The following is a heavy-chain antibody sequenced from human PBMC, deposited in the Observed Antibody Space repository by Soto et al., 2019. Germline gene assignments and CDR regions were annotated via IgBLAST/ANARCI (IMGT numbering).Heavy chain of an antibody. J-gene: IGHJ3*02. CDR2: INHSGST. V-gene: IGHV4-34*01. Sequence: SETLSLTCAVYGGSFSGYYWSWIRQPPGKGLEWIGEINHSGSTNYHPSLKSRVTISVDTSKNQFSLKLSSVTAAGTAVYYCARGYRARIFSGIDAFDIWGQGTMVTVSS. D-gene: IGHD3-9*01. CDR3: ARGYRARIFSGIDAFDI. CDR1: GGSFSGYY.